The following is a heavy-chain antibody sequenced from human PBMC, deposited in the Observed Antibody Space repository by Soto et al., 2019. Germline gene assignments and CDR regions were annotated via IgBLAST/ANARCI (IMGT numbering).Heavy chain of an antibody. CDR2: INNDGRNT. V-gene: IGHV3-74*01. CDR1: GFTFSNYW. J-gene: IGHJ4*02. D-gene: IGHD3-22*01. CDR3: AREYYDSSGYRNDY. Sequence: EVQLVESGGGLVQPGGSLRLSCAASGFTFSNYWMHWVRQAPGKGLVWVSRINNDGRNTNYADSVKGRFTISRDNAKNTLYLQMNSLRAEDTAVYYCAREYYDSSGYRNDYWGQGTLVTVSS.